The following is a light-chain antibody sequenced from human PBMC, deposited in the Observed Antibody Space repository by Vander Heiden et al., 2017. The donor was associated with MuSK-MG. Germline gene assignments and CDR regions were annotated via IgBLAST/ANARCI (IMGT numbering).Light chain of an antibody. V-gene: IGLV7-43*01. J-gene: IGLJ2*01. CDR1: TGAVTSGNY. Sequence: QTVVTPEPSLTLSPGGTVTLTYASSTGAVTSGNYPIWFQQKPGHAPRALIYYTTNKHSGTPARCSGSLLAGKAALTLAGVQPEDEAEYYCLLYYGGVVVFGGGTKLTVL. CDR3: LLYYGGVVV. CDR2: YTT.